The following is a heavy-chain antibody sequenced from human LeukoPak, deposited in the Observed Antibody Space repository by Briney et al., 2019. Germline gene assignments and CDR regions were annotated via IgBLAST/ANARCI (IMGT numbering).Heavy chain of an antibody. CDR1: GFTFSSYA. CDR3: ASSRWLPKGDDAFDI. CDR2: ISSNGGST. Sequence: GGSLRLSCAASGFTFSSYAMHWARQAPGKGLEYVSAISSNGGSTYYANSVKGRFTISRDNSKNTLYLQMGSLRAEDMAVYYCASSRWLPKGDDAFDIWGQGTMVTVSS. J-gene: IGHJ3*02. D-gene: IGHD5-24*01. V-gene: IGHV3-64*01.